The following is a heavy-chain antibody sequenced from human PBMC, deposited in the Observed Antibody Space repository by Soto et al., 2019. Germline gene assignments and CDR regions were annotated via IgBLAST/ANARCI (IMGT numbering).Heavy chain of an antibody. V-gene: IGHV4-39*01. CDR1: GGSISSSSYY. CDR2: IYYSGST. D-gene: IGHD3-10*01. Sequence: SETLSLTCTVSGGSISSSSYYWGWIRQPPGKGLEWIGSIYYSGSTYYNPSLKSRVTISVDTSKNQFSLKLSSVTAADTAVYYCARKQVGFGELLHMDVWGKGTTVTVSS. J-gene: IGHJ6*03. CDR3: ARKQVGFGELLHMDV.